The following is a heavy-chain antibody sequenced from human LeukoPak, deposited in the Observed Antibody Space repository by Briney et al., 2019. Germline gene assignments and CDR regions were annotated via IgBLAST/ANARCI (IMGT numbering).Heavy chain of an antibody. Sequence: GESLNLSCKGSGYSFTSYWIGWVRQMPGQGLEWMGVIYHGDSETRYSPSCQGQVTMSADKSISTAYLQWSSLKASDTAMYYCARYPYYYDSSGYYYDHWGQGTLVTVSS. D-gene: IGHD3-22*01. V-gene: IGHV5-51*03. CDR1: GYSFTSYW. J-gene: IGHJ5*02. CDR2: IYHGDSET. CDR3: ARYPYYYDSSGYYYDH.